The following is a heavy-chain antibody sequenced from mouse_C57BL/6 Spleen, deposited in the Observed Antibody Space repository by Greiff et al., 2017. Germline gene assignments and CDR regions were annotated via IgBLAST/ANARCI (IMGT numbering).Heavy chain of an antibody. CDR2: IWSGGST. J-gene: IGHJ4*01. Sequence: QVQLQQSGPGLVQPSQSLSITCTVSGFSFTSYGVHWVRQSPGTGLEWLGVIWSGGSTDYTAAFISRLSISKDNSKSQVFFKMNSLQADDTAIYYCAREGLRRDKDAMDYWGQGTSVTVSS. CDR3: AREGLRRDKDAMDY. CDR1: GFSFTSYG. D-gene: IGHD2-4*01. V-gene: IGHV2-2*01.